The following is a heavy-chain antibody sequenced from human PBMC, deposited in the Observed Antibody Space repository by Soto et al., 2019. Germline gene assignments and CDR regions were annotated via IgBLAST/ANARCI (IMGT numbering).Heavy chain of an antibody. CDR2: INHSGSA. CDR3: TRGTYYFDY. Sequence: SETLYLTCGSSGGSLSVHYWSWIRQPPGKGLEWIGEINHSGSANYNSSLKSRVTISGDTSKNQFSLKMSAVTAADTAVYYCTRGTYYFDYWGQGILVTVSS. J-gene: IGHJ4*02. V-gene: IGHV4-34*01. CDR1: GGSLSVHY.